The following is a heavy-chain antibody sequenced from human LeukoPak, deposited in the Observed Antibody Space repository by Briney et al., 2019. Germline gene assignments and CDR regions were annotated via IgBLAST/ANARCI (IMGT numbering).Heavy chain of an antibody. J-gene: IGHJ4*02. CDR3: AGKRVLDASFDY. Sequence: GGSLRLSCAASGFTVSNNYMSWVRQAPGKGLEWVSVIYSGDNTYYVESVKGRFTISRDNSKNTLFLQMSRLRAEDTAVYYCAGKRVLDASFDYWGQGTLVTVSS. CDR1: GFTVSNNY. D-gene: IGHD3-16*01. V-gene: IGHV3-66*02. CDR2: IYSGDNT.